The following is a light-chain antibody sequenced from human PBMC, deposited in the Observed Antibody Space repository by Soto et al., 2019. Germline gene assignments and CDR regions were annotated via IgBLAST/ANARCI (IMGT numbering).Light chain of an antibody. CDR1: PDISRW. Sequence: DVQMTQSPSSVSASVGDRVTITCRASPDISRWLAWYQQKPGQAPKFLIYAASNLQSGEPSRFSGIGSGTDFALTISSLQPEDFATYYCQQCNNFPVTCGQGTRLEMK. V-gene: IGKV1D-12*01. CDR2: AAS. J-gene: IGKJ5*01. CDR3: QQCNNFPVT.